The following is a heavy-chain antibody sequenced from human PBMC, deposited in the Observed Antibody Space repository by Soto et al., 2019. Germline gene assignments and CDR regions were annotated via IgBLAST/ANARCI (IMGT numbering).Heavy chain of an antibody. CDR2: IIPIFGTP. D-gene: IGHD3-10*01. J-gene: IGHJ4*02. CDR3: ARDRDYYGSGNYYNRIDF. Sequence: QVQLVQSGAEVKKPGSSVQVSCKSSGAIFSTYAISWLRQAPGQGLEWMGGIIPIFGTPNYAKRFQGRVTITAVESTTTSYMELSRLKSEDTGVYDCARDRDYYGSGNYYNRIDFWGQGTLVTVSS. V-gene: IGHV1-69*01. CDR1: GAIFSTYA.